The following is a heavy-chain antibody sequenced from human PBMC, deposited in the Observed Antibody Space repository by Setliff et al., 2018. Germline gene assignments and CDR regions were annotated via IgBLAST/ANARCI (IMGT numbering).Heavy chain of an antibody. Sequence: GGSLRLSCAASGFTFSSYAMSWVRQAPGKGLEWVSAISGSGGSTYYADSVKGRFTISRDNAKNSLYLQMNSLAAEDTAVFYCTLGAPGFTGGEEAFDIWGQGTMVTVSS. J-gene: IGHJ3*02. CDR2: ISGSGGST. V-gene: IGHV3-23*01. CDR3: TLGAPGFTGGEEAFDI. D-gene: IGHD1-26*01. CDR1: GFTFSSYA.